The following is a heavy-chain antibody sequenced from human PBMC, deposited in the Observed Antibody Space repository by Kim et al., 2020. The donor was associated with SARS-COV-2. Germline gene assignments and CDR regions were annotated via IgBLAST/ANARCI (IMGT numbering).Heavy chain of an antibody. V-gene: IGHV3-53*01. CDR3: ARDNGGYYNGYYYYYGMDV. D-gene: IGHD3-22*01. Sequence: GGSLRLSCAASGFAVSSNYMSWVRQAPGKGLEWVSVIYSGGSTYYADSVKGRFTISRDNSKNTLYLQMNSLRAEDTAVYYCARDNGGYYNGYYYYYGMDVWGQGTTVTVSS. J-gene: IGHJ6*02. CDR1: GFAVSSNY. CDR2: IYSGGST.